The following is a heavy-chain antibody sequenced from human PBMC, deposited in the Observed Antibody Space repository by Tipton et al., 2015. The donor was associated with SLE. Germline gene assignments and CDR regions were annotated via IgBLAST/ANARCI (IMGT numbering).Heavy chain of an antibody. Sequence: TLSLTCAVYGGSFSGHYWSWIRQPPGKGLEWIGEINQSGGTNYNPSLKSRLIMSVDASKNQFSLKLNSVTAADTAFYYCARRTSGYAPDYWGQGTLVTVSS. D-gene: IGHD5-12*01. V-gene: IGHV4-34*01. J-gene: IGHJ4*02. CDR2: INQSGGT. CDR3: ARRTSGYAPDY. CDR1: GGSFSGHY.